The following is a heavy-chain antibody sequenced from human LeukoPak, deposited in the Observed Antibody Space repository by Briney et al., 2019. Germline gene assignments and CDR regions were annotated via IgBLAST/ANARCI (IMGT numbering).Heavy chain of an antibody. CDR2: IKQDGSEK. D-gene: IGHD3-3*01. V-gene: IGHV3-7*01. CDR1: GFAFSRSW. CDR3: ARTTYYDFWSGFDY. J-gene: IGHJ4*02. Sequence: PGGSLRLSCVASGFAFSRSWMSWVRQAPGKGLEWVANIKQDGSEKYYVDSVKGRFTISRDNAKNSLYLQMNSLRAEDTAVYYCARTTYYDFWSGFDYWGQGTLVTVSS.